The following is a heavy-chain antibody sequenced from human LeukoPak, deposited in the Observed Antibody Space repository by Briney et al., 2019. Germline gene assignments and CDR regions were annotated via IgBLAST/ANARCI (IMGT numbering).Heavy chain of an antibody. V-gene: IGHV1-2*04. Sequence: ASVKVSCKASGYTLTGYYMHWVRQAPGQGLEWMGRINPDSSGTNYAQKFQGWVTLTRDTSISTAYMELTSLKSDDTAVYYCARDQYYNSGSPALRYWGQGTLVTVSS. CDR3: ARDQYYNSGSPALRY. CDR1: GYTLTGYY. CDR2: INPDSSGT. J-gene: IGHJ4*02. D-gene: IGHD3-10*01.